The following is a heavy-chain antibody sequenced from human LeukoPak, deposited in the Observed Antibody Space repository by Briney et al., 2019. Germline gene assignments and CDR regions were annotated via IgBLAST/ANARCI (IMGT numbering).Heavy chain of an antibody. CDR1: GGSIRSYY. CDR3: ARRDDFDI. J-gene: IGHJ3*02. V-gene: IGHV4-59*08. CDR2: IYYSGST. Sequence: SETLSLTGNDSGGSIRSYYRRWMRQPPEKGLEWIGYIYYSGSTNYNPSLKSRVTISVDTSKNQFSLKLSSVTAADTAVYYCARRDDFDIWGQGTMVTVSS.